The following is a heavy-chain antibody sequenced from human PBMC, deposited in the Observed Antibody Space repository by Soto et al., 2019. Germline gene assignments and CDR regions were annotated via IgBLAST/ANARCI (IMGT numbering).Heavy chain of an antibody. J-gene: IGHJ6*02. Sequence: PGWSLRLSCASSVFTFISYWMSWVRQAPGKGLEWVANIKQDGSEKYYVDSVKGRFTISRDNAKNSLYLQMNSLRAEDTAVYYCARDITIFGVVLRYYYYGMDVWGQGTTVTVSS. V-gene: IGHV3-7*03. CDR3: ARDITIFGVVLRYYYYGMDV. CDR1: VFTFISYW. CDR2: IKQDGSEK. D-gene: IGHD3-3*01.